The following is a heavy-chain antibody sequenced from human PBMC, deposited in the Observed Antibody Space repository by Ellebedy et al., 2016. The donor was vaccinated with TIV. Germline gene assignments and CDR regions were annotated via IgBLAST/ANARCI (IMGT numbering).Heavy chain of an antibody. Sequence: GESLKISCTASGFTVNSNYMSWVRKAPGKGLEWVSVIYIGGTTYYADSVKGRFTISRDNSKNTLYLQMNRLRAEDTAVYYCATEAFNDVDLTVWGVFDMWGRGTMVTVSP. CDR3: ATEAFNDVDLTVWGVFDM. D-gene: IGHD4-11*01. CDR2: IYIGGTT. CDR1: GFTVNSNY. V-gene: IGHV3-66*01. J-gene: IGHJ3*02.